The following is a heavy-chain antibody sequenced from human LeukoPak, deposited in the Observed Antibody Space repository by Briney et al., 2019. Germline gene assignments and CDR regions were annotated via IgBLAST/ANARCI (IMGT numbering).Heavy chain of an antibody. Sequence: ASVKVSCKVSGYTLTELSMHWVRQAPGKGLEWMGGFDPEDGETIYAQKFQGRVTMTEDTSTDTAYMELSRLRSDDTAVYYCARGTPLRFLEWYLDYWGQGTLVTVSS. CDR2: FDPEDGET. CDR1: GYTLTELS. J-gene: IGHJ4*02. D-gene: IGHD3-3*01. CDR3: ARGTPLRFLEWYLDY. V-gene: IGHV1-24*01.